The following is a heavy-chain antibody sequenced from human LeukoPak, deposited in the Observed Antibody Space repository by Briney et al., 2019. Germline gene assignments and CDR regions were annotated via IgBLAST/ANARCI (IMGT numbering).Heavy chain of an antibody. CDR3: AKVHDSGTYASLDY. J-gene: IGHJ4*02. D-gene: IGHD3-10*01. CDR1: GFTFSSYA. CDR2: ISGGVENR. Sequence: GGSLRLSCAASGFTFSSYALSWVRQAPGKGLEWVSSISGGVENRYYADSVKGRFIISRDDSKNTFYLQMNSLRAEDTAVYHCAKVHDSGTYASLDYWGQGTLVTVSS. V-gene: IGHV3-23*01.